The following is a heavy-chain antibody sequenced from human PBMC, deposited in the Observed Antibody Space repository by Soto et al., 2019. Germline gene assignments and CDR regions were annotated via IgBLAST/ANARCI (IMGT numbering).Heavy chain of an antibody. J-gene: IGHJ4*02. CDR1: GFTFSSYG. CDR3: ATEPDAYSSSILPYFDY. Sequence: GGSLRLSCAASGFTFSSYGMHWVRQAPGKGLEWVAVIWYDGSNKYYADSVKGRFTISRDNSKNTLYLQMNSLRAEDTAVYYCATEPDAYSSSILPYFDYWGQGTLVTVSS. D-gene: IGHD6-13*01. V-gene: IGHV3-33*01. CDR2: IWYDGSNK.